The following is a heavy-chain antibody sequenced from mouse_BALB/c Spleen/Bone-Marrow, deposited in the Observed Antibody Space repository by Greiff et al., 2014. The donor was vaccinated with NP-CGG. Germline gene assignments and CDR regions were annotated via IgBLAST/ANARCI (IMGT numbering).Heavy chain of an antibody. V-gene: IGHV1S81*02. Sequence: QVQLQQPGAELVKPGASVKLSCKASGYTFTSYYMYWVKQRPGQGLEWIGEINPSNGGTNFNEKFKSMATLTVDKSSSTAYMQLSSLTSEDSAVYYCTLWCYAMDYWGQGTSVTVSS. J-gene: IGHJ4*01. CDR3: TLWCYAMDY. D-gene: IGHD1-1*02. CDR1: GYTFTSYY. CDR2: INPSNGGT.